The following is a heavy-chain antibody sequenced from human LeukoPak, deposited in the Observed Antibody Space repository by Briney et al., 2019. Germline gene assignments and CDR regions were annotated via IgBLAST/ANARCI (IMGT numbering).Heavy chain of an antibody. D-gene: IGHD6-13*01. Sequence: GGSLRLSCAASGFNFDAYAMHWVRQAPGKGLQWISLISADGGSTYYADSVKGRLTISRDNSRNSLYLQMNSLTTEDTAFYYCAKDKAGTIVWYGRWAIGLFDYWGQGTLFTVSS. J-gene: IGHJ4*02. CDR1: GFNFDAYA. CDR2: ISADGGST. V-gene: IGHV3-43*02. CDR3: AKDKAGTIVWYGRWAIGLFDY.